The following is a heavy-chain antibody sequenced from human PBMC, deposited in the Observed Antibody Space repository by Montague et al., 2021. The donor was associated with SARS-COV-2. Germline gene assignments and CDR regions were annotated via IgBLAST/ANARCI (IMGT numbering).Heavy chain of an antibody. J-gene: IGHJ4*02. V-gene: IGHV4-59*01. CDR1: GGSINNYF. Sequence: SETLSLTCSVSGGSINNYFWGWIWQSQGKGLEWVGYMHSTGSTAYNPYPKRRVIISVDTSKTQNSLKLSSVSAADTALYYCARAVVGAKTATIESWGQGTLVTVSS. D-gene: IGHD2-15*01. CDR2: MHSTGST. CDR3: ARAVVGAKTATIES.